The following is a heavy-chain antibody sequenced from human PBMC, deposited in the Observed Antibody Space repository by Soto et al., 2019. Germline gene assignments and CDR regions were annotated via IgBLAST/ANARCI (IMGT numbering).Heavy chain of an antibody. CDR2: IYNSGST. V-gene: IGHV4-31*03. J-gene: IGHJ5*02. CDR1: GGSISSGGYH. CDR3: ARDPAP. Sequence: QVQLQESGPGLVKASQTLSLTCTVSGGSISSGGYHWSWIRQHPGKGLEWIGHIYNSGSTYYTPSLKSRVTISAAPSKNQFSLKLSSVPAADTAVYYCARDPAPWGQGTLVTVSS.